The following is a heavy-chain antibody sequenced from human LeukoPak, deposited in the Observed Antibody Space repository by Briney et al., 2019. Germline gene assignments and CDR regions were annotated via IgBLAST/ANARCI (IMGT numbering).Heavy chain of an antibody. CDR1: GYTFTSYG. V-gene: IGHV1-18*01. CDR3: ARDRYSSSWSDMDV. Sequence: GASVKVSCKASGYTFTSYGISWVRQAPGQGLEWMGWISAYNGNTNYAQKLQGRVTMTTDTSTSTAYMELRSLRSDDTAVYYCARDRYSSSWSDMDVWGKGTTVTVSS. J-gene: IGHJ6*03. D-gene: IGHD6-13*01. CDR2: ISAYNGNT.